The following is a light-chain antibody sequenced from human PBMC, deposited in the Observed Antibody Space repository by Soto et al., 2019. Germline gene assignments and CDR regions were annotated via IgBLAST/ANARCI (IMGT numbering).Light chain of an antibody. CDR1: QSISSY. J-gene: IGKJ1*01. CDR2: AAS. Sequence: DIQMTQSPSSLSASVGDRVTITCRASQSISSYLNWYQQKPGKAPKLLIYAASSLQSGVPSRFSGSGSGTDFTRTISSLQPEDFATCYCQQSYSTPWTFGQGTKVEIK. V-gene: IGKV1-39*01. CDR3: QQSYSTPWT.